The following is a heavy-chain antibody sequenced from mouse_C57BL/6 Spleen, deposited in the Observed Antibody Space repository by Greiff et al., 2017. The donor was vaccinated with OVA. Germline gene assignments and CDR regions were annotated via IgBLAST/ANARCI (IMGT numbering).Heavy chain of an antibody. V-gene: IGHV1-52*01. J-gene: IGHJ1*03. CDR2: IDPSDSET. Sequence: QVQLQQPGAELVRPGSSVKLSCKASGYTFTSYWMHWVKQRPIQGLEWIGNIDPSDSETHYNQKFKDKATLTVDKSSSTAYMQLSSLTSEDSAVYVCAGRYYGSSDWYFDDWGTGTTVTVSS. D-gene: IGHD1-1*01. CDR3: AGRYYGSSDWYFDD. CDR1: GYTFTSYW.